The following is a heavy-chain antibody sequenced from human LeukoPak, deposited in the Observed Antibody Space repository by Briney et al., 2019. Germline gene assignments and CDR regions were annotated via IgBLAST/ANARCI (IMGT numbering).Heavy chain of an antibody. CDR1: GFTFSSYW. V-gene: IGHV3-7*01. Sequence: GGSLRLSCAASGFTFSSYWMSWVRQAPGKGLEWVADINLDGSEKYYVDSVKGRFTISRDNAKNSLNLHMNSLRAEDTAVYYCAREGTRGFFDSRGQGTLVTVSS. CDR3: AREGTRGFFDS. CDR2: INLDGSEK. D-gene: IGHD1/OR15-1a*01. J-gene: IGHJ4*02.